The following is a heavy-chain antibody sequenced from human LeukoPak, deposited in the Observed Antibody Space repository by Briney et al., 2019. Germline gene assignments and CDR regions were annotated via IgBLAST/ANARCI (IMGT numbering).Heavy chain of an antibody. CDR1: GYTFTSYD. CDR2: MNPNSGNT. D-gene: IGHD3-16*02. V-gene: IGHV1-8*01. Sequence: ASVKVSCKASGYTFTSYDINWVRQATGQGLEWMGWMNPNSGNTGYAQKFQGRFTMTRNTSISTAYMELSSLRSEDTAVYYCARASTYYDYVWGSYRYHPYYYYGMDVWGQGTTVTVSS. CDR3: ARASTYYDYVWGSYRYHPYYYYGMDV. J-gene: IGHJ6*02.